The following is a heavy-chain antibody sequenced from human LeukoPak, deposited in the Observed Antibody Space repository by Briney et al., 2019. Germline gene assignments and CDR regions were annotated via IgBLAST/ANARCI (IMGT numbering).Heavy chain of an antibody. D-gene: IGHD1-26*01. J-gene: IGHJ4*02. Sequence: PSETLSLTCFVPVGSIHYYYWRWIRQPPGKGLEWVGYIYYSGSTNYNHYLKSRVTISVDTSKNQFSLSLTSVTPADTAVYYCARSGSYSGICDYWGQGTLVTVSS. CDR2: IYYSGST. CDR3: ARSGSYSGICDY. CDR1: VGSIHYYY. V-gene: IGHV4-59*01.